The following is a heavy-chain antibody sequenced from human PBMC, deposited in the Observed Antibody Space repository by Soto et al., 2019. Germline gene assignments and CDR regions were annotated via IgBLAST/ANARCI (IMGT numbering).Heavy chain of an antibody. Sequence: GSLRLSCAASGFTFSSYAMSWVRQAPGKGLEWVSAISGSGGSTYYADSVKGRFTISRDNSKNTLYLQMNSLRAEDTAVYYCAKALSWSYYYYGMDVWGQGTTVTVSS. J-gene: IGHJ6*02. V-gene: IGHV3-23*01. CDR2: ISGSGGST. D-gene: IGHD6-13*01. CDR1: GFTFSSYA. CDR3: AKALSWSYYYYGMDV.